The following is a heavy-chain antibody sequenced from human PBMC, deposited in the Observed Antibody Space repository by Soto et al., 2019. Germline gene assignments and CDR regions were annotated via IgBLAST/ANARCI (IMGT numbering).Heavy chain of an antibody. D-gene: IGHD4-17*01. V-gene: IGHV3-30*03. Sequence: GGSLRLSCAASGFTFSRYGMHWVRQAPGKGLEWVAVISYDGSNKYYADSVKGRFTISRDNSKNTLYLQMNSLRAEDTAVYYCATRKVSFLDDYGDYFFDYWGQGT. CDR3: ATRKVSFLDDYGDYFFDY. CDR1: GFTFSRYG. J-gene: IGHJ4*02. CDR2: ISYDGSNK.